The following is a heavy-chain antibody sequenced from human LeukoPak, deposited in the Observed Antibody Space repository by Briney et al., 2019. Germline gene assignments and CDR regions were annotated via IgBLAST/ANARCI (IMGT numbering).Heavy chain of an antibody. CDR3: ARDHGGSYSY. J-gene: IGHJ4*02. Sequence: PGRSLRLSCAASGFTFDDYAMHWVRQAPGKGLEWVSGISWNSGSIGYADSVKGRFTISRDNAKNSLYLQMNSLRVEDTAVYYCARDHGGSYSYWGQGTLVTVSS. V-gene: IGHV3-9*01. D-gene: IGHD1-26*01. CDR2: ISWNSGSI. CDR1: GFTFDDYA.